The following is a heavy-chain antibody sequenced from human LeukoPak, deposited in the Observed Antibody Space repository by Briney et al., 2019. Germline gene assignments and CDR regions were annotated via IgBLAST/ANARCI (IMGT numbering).Heavy chain of an antibody. CDR3: ARDRVIMVRGAESLFGY. CDR1: GFTFSIYW. D-gene: IGHD3-10*01. CDR2: INTDGSST. Sequence: GGSLGLSSAASGFTFSIYWMHWVRQGPGKGLVWVSRINTDGSSTSYADSVKGRSTISRDNAKNTLYLQVTSLRAEDTAVYFCARDRVIMVRGAESLFGYWGQGTLVTVSS. V-gene: IGHV3-74*01. J-gene: IGHJ4*02.